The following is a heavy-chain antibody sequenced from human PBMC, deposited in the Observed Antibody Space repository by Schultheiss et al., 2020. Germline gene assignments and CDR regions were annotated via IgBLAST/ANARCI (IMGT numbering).Heavy chain of an antibody. CDR2: VHHSGST. J-gene: IGHJ4*02. CDR1: GGSISSSNW. Sequence: SATLSLTCAVSGGSISSSNWWSWVRQPPGKGLECVGFVHHSGSTNYSPSLKSRVSMSVDTSKSQISLKVTSVTAADTAVYYCVRVCRASQSCYFDSWGQGALVTVSS. V-gene: IGHV4-4*02. CDR3: VRVCRASQSCYFDS.